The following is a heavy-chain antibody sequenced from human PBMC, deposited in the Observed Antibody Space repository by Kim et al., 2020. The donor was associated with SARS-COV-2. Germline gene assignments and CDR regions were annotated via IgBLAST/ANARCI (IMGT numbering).Heavy chain of an antibody. CDR3: ARAPPYYYGSGSYYRPFDY. V-gene: IGHV3-11*06. J-gene: IGHJ4*02. D-gene: IGHD3-10*01. Sequence: GRFTNSRDNAKNPLYLQMNSLRAEDTAVYYCARAPPYYYGSGSYYRPFDYWGQGTLVTVSS.